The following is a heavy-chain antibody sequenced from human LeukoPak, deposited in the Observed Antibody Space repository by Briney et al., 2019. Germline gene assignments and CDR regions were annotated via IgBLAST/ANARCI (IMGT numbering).Heavy chain of an antibody. CDR1: GFTFSSYA. CDR3: AKAEEYYYDSSGYYPFDY. J-gene: IGHJ4*02. V-gene: IGHV3-23*01. Sequence: PGGSLRLSCAASGFTFSSYAMSWVRQAPGKGLEWVSAISGSGGSTYYADSVKGRFTISRDNSKNTLYLQMNNLRAEDTAVYYCAKAEEYYYDSSGYYPFDYWGQGTLVTVSS. D-gene: IGHD3-22*01. CDR2: ISGSGGST.